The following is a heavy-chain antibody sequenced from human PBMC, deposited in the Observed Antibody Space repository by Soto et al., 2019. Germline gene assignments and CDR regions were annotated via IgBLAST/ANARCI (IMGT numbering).Heavy chain of an antibody. Sequence: QAQLVQSGAEVKKPGASVKVSCEASGYTFTSYYMHWVRQAPGQGLEWMGWINPNSGDTKYAQKFRGRVTMTSDTPITTAYMEVKKLTSDDTDVYYCARQLAYCGGDCFTEPVDYWGQGTLVTVSS. D-gene: IGHD2-21*02. CDR2: INPNSGDT. J-gene: IGHJ4*02. CDR1: GYTFTSYY. V-gene: IGHV1-2*02. CDR3: ARQLAYCGGDCFTEPVDY.